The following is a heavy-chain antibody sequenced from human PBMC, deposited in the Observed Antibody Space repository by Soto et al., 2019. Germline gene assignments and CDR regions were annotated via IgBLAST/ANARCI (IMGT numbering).Heavy chain of an antibody. J-gene: IGHJ4*02. CDR3: AKARAQYDDFWSGYPVDY. Sequence: GGSLRLSCAASGLTFSSYAMSWVRQAPGKGLEWVSAISGSGGSTYYADSVKGRFTISRDNSKNTLYLQMNSLRAEDTAVYYCAKARAQYDDFWSGYPVDYWGQGTLVTAPQ. D-gene: IGHD3-3*01. CDR2: ISGSGGST. V-gene: IGHV3-23*01. CDR1: GLTFSSYA.